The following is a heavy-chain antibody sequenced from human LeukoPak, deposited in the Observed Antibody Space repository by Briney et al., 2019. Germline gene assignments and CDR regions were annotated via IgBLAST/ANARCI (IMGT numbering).Heavy chain of an antibody. J-gene: IGHJ2*01. CDR1: GGSIISNSYY. CDR2: IYYSGST. V-gene: IGHV4-39*07. D-gene: IGHD4-17*01. Sequence: SETLSLTCTVSGGSIISNSYYWGWIRQPPGKGLEWIGSIYYSGSTNYNPSLKSRVTISVDTSKNQFSLKLSSVTAADTAVYYCARGEPHGDPRYWYFDLWGRGTLVTVSS. CDR3: ARGEPHGDPRYWYFDL.